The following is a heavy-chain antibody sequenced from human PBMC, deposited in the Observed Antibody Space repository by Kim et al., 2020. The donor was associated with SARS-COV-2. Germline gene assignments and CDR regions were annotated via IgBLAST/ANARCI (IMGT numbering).Heavy chain of an antibody. D-gene: IGHD3-3*01. Sequence: GGSLRLSCEASGFTFSSYGMHWVRQAPGKGLEWVAMIWYDGSIKYYADSVKGRFTISRDNSKNMLFLQLNTLRAEDTAVYYCAKELLSFYYDRYASSSRHGMDVWGQGTTVTVSS. V-gene: IGHV3-33*03. CDR3: AKELLSFYYDRYASSSRHGMDV. J-gene: IGHJ6*02. CDR2: IWYDGSIK. CDR1: GFTFSSYG.